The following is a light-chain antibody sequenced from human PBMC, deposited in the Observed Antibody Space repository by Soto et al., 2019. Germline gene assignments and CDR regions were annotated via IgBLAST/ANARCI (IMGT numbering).Light chain of an antibody. CDR1: SSNIGSNT. CDR3: VTWDDRLNGYV. CDR2: NNN. J-gene: IGLJ1*01. Sequence: QSVLTQPPSASGTPGQRVTISCSGSSSNIGSNTVDWYQQLPGTAPKLLIYNNNQRPSGVPVRFSGSKSGTSASLAISGLQSEDEADYYCVTWDDRLNGYVFGTGTKVTVL. V-gene: IGLV1-44*01.